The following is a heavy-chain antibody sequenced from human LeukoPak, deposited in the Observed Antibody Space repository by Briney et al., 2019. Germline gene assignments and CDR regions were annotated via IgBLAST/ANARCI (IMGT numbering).Heavy chain of an antibody. D-gene: IGHD5-24*01. CDR1: GFTFSSYG. CDR2: ISWNSGSI. V-gene: IGHV3-9*03. CDR3: AKGGYNSWDALDI. Sequence: PGGSLRLSCAASGFTFSSYGMHWVRQAPGKGLEWVSGISWNSGSIGYADSVKGRFTISRDNAKNSLYLQMNSLRAEDMALYYCAKGGYNSWDALDIWGQGTMVTVSS. J-gene: IGHJ3*02.